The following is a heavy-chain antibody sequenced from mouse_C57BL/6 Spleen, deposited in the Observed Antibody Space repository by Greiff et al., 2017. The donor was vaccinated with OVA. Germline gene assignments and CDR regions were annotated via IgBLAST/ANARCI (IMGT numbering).Heavy chain of an antibody. J-gene: IGHJ3*01. CDR1: GYTFTDYE. V-gene: IGHV1-15*01. Sequence: QVQLQQSGAELVRPGASVTLSCKASGYTFTDYEMHWVQQTPVHGLEWIGAIDPETGGTAYNQKFKGKAILTSDKSSITDDMELRSLTSEDSAVYYCTRDYYGNYDSYWGQGTLVTGSA. CDR3: TRDYYGNYDSY. D-gene: IGHD2-1*01. CDR2: IDPETGGT.